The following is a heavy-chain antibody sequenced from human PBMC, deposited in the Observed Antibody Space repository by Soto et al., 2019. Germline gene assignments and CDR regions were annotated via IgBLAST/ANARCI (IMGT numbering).Heavy chain of an antibody. CDR3: ARDLKDDYVWGSYRYNYFDY. CDR2: INHSGST. V-gene: IGHV4-34*01. Sequence: SETLSLTCAVYGGSFSGYYWSWIRQPPGKGLEWIGEINHSGSTNYNPSLKSRVTISVDTSKNQFSLKLSSVTAADTAVYYCARDLKDDYVWGSYRYNYFDYWGQGTLVTVSS. J-gene: IGHJ4*02. D-gene: IGHD3-16*02. CDR1: GGSFSGYY.